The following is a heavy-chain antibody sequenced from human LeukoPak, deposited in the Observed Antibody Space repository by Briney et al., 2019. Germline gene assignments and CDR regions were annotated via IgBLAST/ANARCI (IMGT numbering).Heavy chain of an antibody. CDR1: GFTFSNYA. D-gene: IGHD6-13*01. J-gene: IGHJ4*02. CDR3: AKEWVAAAGTQFDY. V-gene: IGHV3-23*01. Sequence: GGSLRLSCAASGFTFSNYAVSWDRQAPGKGLEWVSAISGSGGSTYYADSVKGRFTISRDNSKNTLYLQMNSLRAEDTAVYYCAKEWVAAAGTQFDYWGQGTLVTVSS. CDR2: ISGSGGST.